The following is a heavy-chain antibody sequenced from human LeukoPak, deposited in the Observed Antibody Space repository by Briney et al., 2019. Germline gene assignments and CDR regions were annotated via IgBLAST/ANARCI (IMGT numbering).Heavy chain of an antibody. CDR1: GGTFSSYA. CDR2: IIPIFGTA. V-gene: IGHV1-69*05. CDR3: ARDLYSSSWQNPMDV. D-gene: IGHD6-13*01. Sequence: SVKVSCKASGGTFSSYAISWVRQAPGQGLEWMGRIIPIFGTANYTQKFQGRVTITTDESTSTAYMELSSLRSEDTAVYYCARDLYSSSWQNPMDVWGKGTTVTVSS. J-gene: IGHJ6*03.